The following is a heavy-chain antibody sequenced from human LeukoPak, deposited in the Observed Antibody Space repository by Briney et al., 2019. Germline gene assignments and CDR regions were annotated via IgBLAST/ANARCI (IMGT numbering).Heavy chain of an antibody. CDR1: GYTFTGYY. V-gene: IGHV1-2*02. CDR2: INPNSGGT. D-gene: IGHD6-13*01. Sequence: ASVKVSCKASGYTFTGYYMHWVRQAPGQGLEWMGWINPNSGGTNYAQKFQGRVTMTGDTSISTAYMELSRLRSDDTAVYYCARGGVRKQQLSDWFDPWSQGTLVTVSS. J-gene: IGHJ5*02. CDR3: ARGGVRKQQLSDWFDP.